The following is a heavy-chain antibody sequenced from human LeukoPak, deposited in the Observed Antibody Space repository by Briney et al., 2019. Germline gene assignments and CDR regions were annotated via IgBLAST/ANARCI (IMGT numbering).Heavy chain of an antibody. CDR3: ARRPTFGGVIIPQVDY. CDR2: ISYDGSNK. D-gene: IGHD3-16*02. V-gene: IGHV3-30-3*01. J-gene: IGHJ4*02. Sequence: GRSLRLSCAASGFTFSSYAMHWVRQAPGKGLEWVAVISYDGSNKYYADSVKGRFTISRDNSKNTLYLQMNSLRAEDTAVYYCARRPTFGGVIIPQVDYWGQGTLVTVSS. CDR1: GFTFSSYA.